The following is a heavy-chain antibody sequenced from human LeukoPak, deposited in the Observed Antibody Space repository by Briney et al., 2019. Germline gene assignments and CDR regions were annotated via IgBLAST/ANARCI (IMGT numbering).Heavy chain of an antibody. CDR2: IYSAGIT. Sequence: QPGGSLRLSCAASGFTSSSYGMSWVRQAPGKGLEWVSVIYSAGITYYADSVRGRFTISRDNSKNTLYLQMNSLRAEDTAMYYCARISGYRVSWGQGTLVTVSS. J-gene: IGHJ5*02. V-gene: IGHV3-53*01. D-gene: IGHD5-12*01. CDR1: GFTSSSYG. CDR3: ARISGYRVS.